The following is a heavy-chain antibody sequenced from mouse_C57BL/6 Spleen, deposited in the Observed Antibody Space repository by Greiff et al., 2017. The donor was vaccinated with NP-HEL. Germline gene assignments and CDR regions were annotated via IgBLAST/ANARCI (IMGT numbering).Heavy chain of an antibody. J-gene: IGHJ1*03. CDR1: GFTFSDYG. CDR2: ISSGSSTI. V-gene: IGHV5-17*01. D-gene: IGHD4-1*01. CDR3: ARPPLGPRYFEV. Sequence: EVKLVESGGGLVKPGGSLKLSCAASGFTFSDYGMHWVRQAPEKGLEWVAYISSGSSTIYYADTVKGRFTISRDNAKNTLFLQMTSLRSEDTAMVYCARPPLGPRYFEVWGTGTTVTVSS.